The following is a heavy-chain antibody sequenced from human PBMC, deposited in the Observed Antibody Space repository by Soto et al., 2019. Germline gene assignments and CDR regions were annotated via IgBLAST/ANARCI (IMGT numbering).Heavy chain of an antibody. Sequence: ETLSLTCTVSGGSISSSSYYWGWIRQPPGKGLEWIGSIYYSGSTYYNPSLKSRVTISVDTSKNQFSLKLSSVTAADTAVYYCARSVLNYYDSSGYYYVWNAFDIWGQGTMVTVSS. CDR3: ARSVLNYYDSSGYYYVWNAFDI. J-gene: IGHJ3*02. CDR1: GGSISSSSYY. D-gene: IGHD3-22*01. V-gene: IGHV4-39*01. CDR2: IYYSGST.